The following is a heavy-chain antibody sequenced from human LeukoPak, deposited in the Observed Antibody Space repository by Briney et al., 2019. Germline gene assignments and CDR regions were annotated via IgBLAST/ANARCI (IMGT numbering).Heavy chain of an antibody. J-gene: IGHJ2*01. CDR2: IYYSGST. CDR1: GGSISSYY. V-gene: IGHV4-59*08. D-gene: IGHD6-13*01. CDR3: ARPGGYSSSWYSGRDWYFDL. Sequence: TASETLSLTCTVSGGSISSYYWSWIRQPPGKGLEWIRYIYYSGSTNYNPSLKSRVTISVDTSKNQFSLKLSSVTAADTAVYYYARPGGYSSSWYSGRDWYFDLWGRGTLVTVSS.